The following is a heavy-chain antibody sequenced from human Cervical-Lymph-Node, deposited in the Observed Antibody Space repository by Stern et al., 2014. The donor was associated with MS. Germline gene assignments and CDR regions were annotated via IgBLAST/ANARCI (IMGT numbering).Heavy chain of an antibody. CDR2: ISHSGST. CDR1: GGSFSGFY. CDR3: ARGERGDFDY. Sequence: QVQLQQWGAGLLKPSATLSLTCGVDGGSFSGFYWAWIRQSPGQGLEWIGDISHSGSTNCNPSLKSRVTMSVDTSKKELSVKMRSVMAADTAVYYCARGERGDFDYWGHGTLVTVSS. D-gene: IGHD5-24*01. J-gene: IGHJ4*01. V-gene: IGHV4-34*01.